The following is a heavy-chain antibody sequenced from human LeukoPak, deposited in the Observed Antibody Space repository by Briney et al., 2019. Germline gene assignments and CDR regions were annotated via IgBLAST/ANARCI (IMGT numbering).Heavy chain of an antibody. V-gene: IGHV4-39*07. CDR1: GGSISSSSYY. J-gene: IGHJ3*02. CDR3: ARLKVGANGI. Sequence: SETLSLTCTVSGGSISSSSYYWGWIRQPPGKGLEWIGSIYYSGSTYYNPSLKSRVTISVDTSKNQFSLKLSSVTAADTAVYYCARLKVGANGIWGQGTMVTVSS. CDR2: IYYSGST. D-gene: IGHD1-26*01.